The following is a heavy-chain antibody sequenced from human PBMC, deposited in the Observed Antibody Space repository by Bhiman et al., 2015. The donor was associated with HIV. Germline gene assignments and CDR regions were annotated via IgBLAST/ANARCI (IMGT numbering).Heavy chain of an antibody. D-gene: IGHD2-15*01. V-gene: IGHV3-21*01. J-gene: IGHJ4*02. CDR1: RITFSSYG. Sequence: VQLVESGGGVVQPGRSLRLSCVASRITFSSYGMHWVRQAPGKGLEWVSSISSSSSYIYYAGSVKGRFTISRDNAKNSLYLQMNSLRAEDTAVYYCARGPDIVVVVAGTRRFDYWGQGTLVTVSS. CDR2: ISSSSSYI. CDR3: ARGPDIVVVVAGTRRFDY.